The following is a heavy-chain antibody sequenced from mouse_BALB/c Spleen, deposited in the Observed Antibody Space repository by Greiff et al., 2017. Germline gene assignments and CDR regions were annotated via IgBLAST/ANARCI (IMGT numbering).Heavy chain of an antibody. D-gene: IGHD1-1*01. CDR3: ARATTDYAMDY. Sequence: DVKLVESGGGLVKPGGSLKLSCAASGFTFSSYAMSWVRQSPEKRLEWVAEISSGGSYTYYPDTVTGRFTISRDNAKNTLYLEMSSLRSEDTAMYYCARATTDYAMDYWGQGTSVTVSS. CDR2: ISSGGSYT. J-gene: IGHJ4*01. CDR1: GFTFSSYA. V-gene: IGHV5-9-4*01.